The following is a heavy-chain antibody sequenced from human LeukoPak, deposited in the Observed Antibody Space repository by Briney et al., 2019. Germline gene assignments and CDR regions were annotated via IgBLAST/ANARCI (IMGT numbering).Heavy chain of an antibody. D-gene: IGHD2-21*01. CDR3: ALIGVVIPPDTYDV. CDR1: GFTFSDYA. CDR2: IRYDGSDS. Sequence: GGSLRLSCSAFGFTFSDYAFHWVRQAPGKGLEWLAFIRYDGSDSYYTDSVKGRFTISRDNSKKILYLQMDSLRTEDTAFYYCALIGVVIPPDTYDVWGEGTLVTVSS. J-gene: IGHJ3*01. V-gene: IGHV3-30*02.